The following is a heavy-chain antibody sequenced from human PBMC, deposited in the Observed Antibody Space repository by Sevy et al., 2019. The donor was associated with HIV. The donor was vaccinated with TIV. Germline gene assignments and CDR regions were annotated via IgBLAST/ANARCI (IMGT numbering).Heavy chain of an antibody. CDR3: STDPIIVLLVTDGMDV. V-gene: IGHV3-15*01. CDR2: IKSRPDGGAT. CDR1: GFTFSYAW. J-gene: IGHJ6*02. D-gene: IGHD2-8*02. Sequence: GGSLRLSCVASGFTFSYAWMSWVRQAPGKGLEWVGRIKSRPDGGATDYAAPVKGRFTISRDDSKNTLYLQMNSLKTEDTAVYYCSTDPIIVLLVTDGMDVWGQRTTVTDSS.